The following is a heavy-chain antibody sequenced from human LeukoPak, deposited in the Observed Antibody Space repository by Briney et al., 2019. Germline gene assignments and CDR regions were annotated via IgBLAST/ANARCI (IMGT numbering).Heavy chain of an antibody. CDR2: ISYDGSNK. D-gene: IGHD3-3*01. V-gene: IGHV3-30-3*02. CDR1: GFTFSGYP. CDR3: ANTYYAFWSGSF. J-gene: IGHJ4*02. Sequence: GSLRLSCAASGFTFSGYPIHWVRQAPGKGLEWVAVISYDGSNKYYADSVKGRFTTSRDNSRNTVYLQMNSLRAEDTAVYYSANTYYAFWSGSFWGQGTLVTVSS.